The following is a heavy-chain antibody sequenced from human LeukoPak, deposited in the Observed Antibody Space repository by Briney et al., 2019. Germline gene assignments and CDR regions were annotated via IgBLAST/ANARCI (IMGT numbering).Heavy chain of an antibody. V-gene: IGHV5-51*01. CDR1: GYSFTTYW. CDR3: ARRGSSSSDYYYGMDV. CDR2: FYPDDSDT. D-gene: IGHD6-6*01. J-gene: IGHJ6*02. Sequence: GESLKISCKGSGYSFTTYWIGWVRQMPGKGLEWMGIFYPDDSDTRYSPSFQGQVTISVDKSISTAYLQWSSLKASDAAIYYCARRGSSSSDYYYGMDVWGQGTTVTVSS.